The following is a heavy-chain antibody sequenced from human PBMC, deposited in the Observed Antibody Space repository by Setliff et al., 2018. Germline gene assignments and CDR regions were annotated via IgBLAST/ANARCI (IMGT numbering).Heavy chain of an antibody. Sequence: ASVKVSCKAYGYTFSDYLMHWVRQAPGQGLEWMGWISAYTGKTDYAQKFQGRVTMTRDTSISTAYMELSRLRSDDTAVYYCASSSGWSYYFDYWGQGTLVTVSS. CDR1: GYTFSDYL. CDR2: ISAYTGKT. D-gene: IGHD6-19*01. CDR3: ASSSGWSYYFDY. V-gene: IGHV1-2*02. J-gene: IGHJ4*02.